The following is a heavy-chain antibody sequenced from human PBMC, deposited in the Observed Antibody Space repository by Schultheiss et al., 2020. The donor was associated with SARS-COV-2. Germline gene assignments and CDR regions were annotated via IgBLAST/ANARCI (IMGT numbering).Heavy chain of an antibody. Sequence: GGSLRLSCKGSGYSFTSYWIGWVRQMPGKGLEWMGIIYPGDSDTRYSPSFQGQVTISADKSISTAYLQWSSLKASDTAMYYCARFRGYCSSTSCHLWFDPWGQGTLVTVSS. J-gene: IGHJ5*02. V-gene: IGHV5-51*01. D-gene: IGHD2-2*01. CDR1: GYSFTSYW. CDR2: IYPGDSDT. CDR3: ARFRGYCSSTSCHLWFDP.